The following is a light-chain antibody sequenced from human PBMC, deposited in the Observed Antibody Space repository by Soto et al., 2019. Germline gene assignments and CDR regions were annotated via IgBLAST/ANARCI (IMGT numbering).Light chain of an antibody. V-gene: IGKV3-11*01. Sequence: EIVFTQSPATLSLSPGERATLSCRASQSVSSYLAWYQQKPGQAPRLLIYDASNRATGIPARFSGSGSGTDFTLTIRSLETEDLAVYYCKQRSNWHRTVGQGKKGDIK. J-gene: IGKJ1*01. CDR1: QSVSSY. CDR2: DAS. CDR3: KQRSNWHRT.